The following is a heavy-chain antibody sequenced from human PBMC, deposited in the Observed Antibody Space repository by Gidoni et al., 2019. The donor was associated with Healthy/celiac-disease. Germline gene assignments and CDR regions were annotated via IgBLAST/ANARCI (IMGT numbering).Heavy chain of an antibody. Sequence: EVQLVESGGGLVQPGGSLRLSCAASRFTFSIYDMHWVRQATGKGLEWVSAFGTAGDTYYPGSVKGRFTISRENAKNSLYLQMNSLRAGDTAVYYCARGAYCSGGSCYSENYYYYGMDVWGQGTTVTVSS. CDR2: FGTAGDT. CDR1: RFTFSIYD. D-gene: IGHD2-15*01. J-gene: IGHJ6*02. V-gene: IGHV3-13*01. CDR3: ARGAYCSGGSCYSENYYYYGMDV.